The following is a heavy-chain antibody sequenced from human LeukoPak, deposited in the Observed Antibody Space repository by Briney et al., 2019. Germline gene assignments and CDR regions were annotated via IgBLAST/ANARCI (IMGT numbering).Heavy chain of an antibody. V-gene: IGHV1-69*05. Sequence: SVKVSCKASGRTFSSYAISWVRQAPGQGLEWMGGIIPIFGTANYAQKFQGRVTITTDESTSTAYMELSSLRSEDTAVYYCASTIVGVVISYYFDYWGQGTLVTVSS. D-gene: IGHD3-3*01. CDR3: ASTIVGVVISYYFDY. CDR2: IIPIFGTA. CDR1: GRTFSSYA. J-gene: IGHJ4*02.